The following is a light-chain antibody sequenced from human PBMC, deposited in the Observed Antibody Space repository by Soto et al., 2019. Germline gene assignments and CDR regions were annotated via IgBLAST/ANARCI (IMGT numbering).Light chain of an antibody. CDR3: SSYTESESFYV. J-gene: IGLJ1*01. CDR2: EGR. CDR1: SSDVGGHDY. V-gene: IGLV2-14*01. Sequence: QSVLTQPASVSGSLGQSITISCNGTSSDVGGHDYVSWYQQHPGKAPKLTIFEGRNRPSGVSNRFSGSKSGNTASLNISGIRAEDEAHYYCSSYTESESFYVFGSGTKVTVL.